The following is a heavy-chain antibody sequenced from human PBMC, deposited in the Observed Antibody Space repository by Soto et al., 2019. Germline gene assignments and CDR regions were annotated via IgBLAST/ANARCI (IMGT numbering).Heavy chain of an antibody. Sequence: LSLTCAVSGYSISSGYYWGWIRQPPGKGLEWIGSIYHSGSTYYNPSLKSRATISVDTSKNQFSLKLSSVTAADTAVYYCARLFYDILPDYWGQGTLVTVSS. J-gene: IGHJ4*02. D-gene: IGHD3-9*01. CDR1: GYSISSGYY. CDR2: IYHSGST. CDR3: ARLFYDILPDY. V-gene: IGHV4-38-2*01.